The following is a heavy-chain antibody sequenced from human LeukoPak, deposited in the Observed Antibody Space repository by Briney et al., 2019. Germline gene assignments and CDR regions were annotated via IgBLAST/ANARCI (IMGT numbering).Heavy chain of an antibody. J-gene: IGHJ6*02. CDR2: ISYDGSNK. CDR3: ASGRIAAVNYYYHGMDV. V-gene: IGHV3-30-3*01. D-gene: IGHD6-13*01. CDR1: GFTFSSYA. Sequence: GGSLRLSCAASGFTFSSYAMHWVRQAPGKGLEWVAVISYDGSNKYYADSVKGRFTISRDNSKNTLYLQMNSLRAEDTAAYYCASGRIAAVNYYYHGMDVWGQGTTVTVSS.